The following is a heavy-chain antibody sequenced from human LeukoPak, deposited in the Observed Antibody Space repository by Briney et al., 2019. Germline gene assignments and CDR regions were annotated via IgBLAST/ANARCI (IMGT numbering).Heavy chain of an antibody. D-gene: IGHD2-15*01. V-gene: IGHV4-59*01. CDR3: ARDEYSSGRNGGYFDY. Sequence: SETLSLTCTVSSGSISGYYWNWIRQPPGKGLEWIGNIYYSGSTNYNPSLKSRVTISVATSKNQFSLKLSSVTAADTAVYYCARDEYSSGRNGGYFDYWGQGALVTVSS. J-gene: IGHJ4*02. CDR2: IYYSGST. CDR1: SGSISGYY.